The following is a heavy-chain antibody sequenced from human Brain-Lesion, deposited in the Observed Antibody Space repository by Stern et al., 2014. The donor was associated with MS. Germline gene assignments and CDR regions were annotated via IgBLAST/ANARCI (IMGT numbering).Heavy chain of an antibody. CDR1: GGSITSSSYY. V-gene: IGHV4-39*01. CDR3: VRPDIMGTIWN. Sequence: QVQLVESGPGLVKPSETLSLTCTVSGGSITSSSYYWGWIRQPPGRGLEYIGTVYYTGSTFYDPSLKSRVTIPVDTSKTQVALKLPSVTAADTAVYYCVRPDIMGTIWNWGQGTLVTVSS. CDR2: VYYTGST. D-gene: IGHD1-26*01. J-gene: IGHJ4*02.